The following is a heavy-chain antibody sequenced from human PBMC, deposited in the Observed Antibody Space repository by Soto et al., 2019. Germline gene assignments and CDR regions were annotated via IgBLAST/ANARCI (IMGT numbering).Heavy chain of an antibody. D-gene: IGHD1-7*01. Sequence: GGSLRLSCAASGFTFSDYFMSWIRQAPGKGLEWVSYISSSGTTIFYADSLRGRFTISRDNAKKSLYLQMNSLRGEDTAVYYCAREPSNWNYCFDYWGQGTLVTVSS. CDR1: GFTFSDYF. CDR3: AREPSNWNYCFDY. V-gene: IGHV3-11*01. CDR2: ISSSGTTI. J-gene: IGHJ4*02.